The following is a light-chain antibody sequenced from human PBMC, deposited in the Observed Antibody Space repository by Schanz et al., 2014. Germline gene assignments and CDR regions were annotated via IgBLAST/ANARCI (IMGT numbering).Light chain of an antibody. CDR1: SSDVGSYKL. CDR2: DVS. Sequence: QSALTQPASVSGSPGQSITISCTGTSSDVGSYKLVSWYQQHPGKAPKLMIYDVSNRPSGVPDRFSGSKSGTSASLAISGLQSEDEADYYCATWDDSLSNWVFGGGTKLTVL. V-gene: IGLV2-14*02. CDR3: ATWDDSLSNWV. J-gene: IGLJ3*02.